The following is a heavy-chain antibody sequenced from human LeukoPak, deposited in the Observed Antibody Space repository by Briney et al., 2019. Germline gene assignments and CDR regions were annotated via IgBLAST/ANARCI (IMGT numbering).Heavy chain of an antibody. CDR1: GGSISSYY. D-gene: IGHD6-19*01. CDR2: IYYSGST. Sequence: SSETLSLTCTVSGGSISSYYWSWIRQPPGKGLEWIGYIYYSGSTNYNPSLKSRVTISVDTSKNQFSLKLSSVTAADTAVYYCAREDRSGWYDWFDPWGQGTLVTVSS. J-gene: IGHJ5*02. V-gene: IGHV4-59*01. CDR3: AREDRSGWYDWFDP.